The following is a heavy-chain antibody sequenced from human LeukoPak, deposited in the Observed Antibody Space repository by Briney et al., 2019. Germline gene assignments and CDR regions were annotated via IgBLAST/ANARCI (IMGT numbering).Heavy chain of an antibody. Sequence: ASVKVSCKASGYTFSSYGISWVRQAPGQGLEWMGWISAYNGKTHFAQKLRGRVTMTTDTSTSTAYMELRSLRSDDMAVYYCARDLHRVVVRGVPHYYYYMDVWGKGTTVTISS. J-gene: IGHJ6*03. CDR3: ARDLHRVVVRGVPHYYYYMDV. D-gene: IGHD3-10*01. V-gene: IGHV1-18*03. CDR1: GYTFSSYG. CDR2: ISAYNGKT.